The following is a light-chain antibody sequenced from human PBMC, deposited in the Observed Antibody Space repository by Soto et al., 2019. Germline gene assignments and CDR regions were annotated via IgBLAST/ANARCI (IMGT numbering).Light chain of an antibody. CDR3: QKYNSLWT. CDR2: YDS. J-gene: IGKJ1*01. Sequence: DIPMSQSPSTLSASVGDRVTITCRASPSVRSWLAWYQPKPGRAPKFLIYYDSSLESGVPSRGSGSGSGTEFTLTIISLQPEDFATYYCQKYNSLWTFGQGTKVDIK. CDR1: PSVRSW. V-gene: IGKV1-5*01.